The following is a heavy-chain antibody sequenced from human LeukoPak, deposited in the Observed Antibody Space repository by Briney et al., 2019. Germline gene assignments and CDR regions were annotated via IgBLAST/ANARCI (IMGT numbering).Heavy chain of an antibody. CDR1: GFTFGDYA. D-gene: IGHD1-26*01. Sequence: GGSLRLSCTASGFTFGDYAMSWVRQAPGKGLEWVGFIRSKAYGGTTEYAASVKGRFTISRDDSKNSLYLQMNGLKTEDTAVYYCARSGSSHWDFDFWGQGTLVTVSS. CDR3: ARSGSSHWDFDF. V-gene: IGHV3-49*04. J-gene: IGHJ4*02. CDR2: IRSKAYGGTT.